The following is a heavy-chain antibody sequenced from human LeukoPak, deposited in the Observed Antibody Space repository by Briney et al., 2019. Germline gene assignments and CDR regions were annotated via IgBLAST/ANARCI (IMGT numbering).Heavy chain of an antibody. Sequence: ASVKVSCKASGYTFSSYDINWVRQATGQGLEWMGWMNPNSGNTGYAQKFQGRVTMTRYTSISTAYMELSSLRSEDTAVYYCARGYCSSTSCFFSAYYFDYWGQGTLVTVSS. D-gene: IGHD2-2*01. CDR1: GYTFSSYD. V-gene: IGHV1-8*01. J-gene: IGHJ4*02. CDR2: MNPNSGNT. CDR3: ARGYCSSTSCFFSAYYFDY.